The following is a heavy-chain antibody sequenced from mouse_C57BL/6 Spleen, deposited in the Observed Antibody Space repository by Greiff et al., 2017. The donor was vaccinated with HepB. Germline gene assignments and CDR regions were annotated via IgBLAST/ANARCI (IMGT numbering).Heavy chain of an antibody. CDR2: INPSSGYT. V-gene: IGHV1-4*01. CDR3: ARNWYYFDY. D-gene: IGHD4-1*01. CDR1: GYTFTSYS. J-gene: IGHJ2*01. Sequence: VKLQESGAELARPGASVKMSCKASGYTFTSYSMHWVKQRPGQGLEWIGYINPSSGYTKYNQKFKDKATLTADKSSSTAYMQLSSLTSEDAAVYYCARNWYYFDYWGQGTTLTVSS.